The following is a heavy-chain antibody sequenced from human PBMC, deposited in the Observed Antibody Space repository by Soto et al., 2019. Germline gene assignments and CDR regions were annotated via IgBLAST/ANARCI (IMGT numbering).Heavy chain of an antibody. CDR2: INPNSGGT. J-gene: IGHJ6*03. CDR3: ARESGGATATLDYYYFYMDV. V-gene: IGHV1-2*04. D-gene: IGHD5-12*01. Sequence: QVQLVQSGAEVKKPGASVKVSCKASGYTFSDYYIHWMRQAPGQGLEWMGWINPNSGGTKYAHKFQGWVTRTRDTSIKTAYMELSRLTSDDTAVYYCARESGGATATLDYYYFYMDVWGKGTTVTVSS. CDR1: GYTFSDYY.